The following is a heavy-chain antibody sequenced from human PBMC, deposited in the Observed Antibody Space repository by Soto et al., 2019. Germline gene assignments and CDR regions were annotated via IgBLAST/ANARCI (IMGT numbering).Heavy chain of an antibody. D-gene: IGHD3-10*01. CDR1: GFIFSSYW. CDR3: TRDFYGSGSYPPDY. CDR2: INSDGSST. V-gene: IGHV3-74*01. J-gene: IGHJ4*02. Sequence: GSLRLPCGGSGFIFSSYWMHWGRQAPGKGLVWVSHINSDGSSTSYADSVKGRFTISRDNAKNTVFLQMNSLRAEDTAVYYCTRDFYGSGSYPPDYWGQGTLVTVSS.